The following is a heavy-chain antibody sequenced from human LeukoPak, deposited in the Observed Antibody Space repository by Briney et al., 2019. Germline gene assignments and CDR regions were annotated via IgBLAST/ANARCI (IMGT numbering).Heavy chain of an antibody. CDR2: IYYSGST. CDR3: ARHLYGYCSSTSCYPGMFDP. Sequence: SQTLSLTCTVSGGSISSGDYYLSWIRQPPGKGLEWIGYIYYSGSTYYNPSLKSRVTISVDTSKNQFSLKLSSVTAADTAVYYCARHLYGYCSSTSCYPGMFDPWGQGTLVTVSS. J-gene: IGHJ5*02. V-gene: IGHV4-30-4*08. CDR1: GGSISSGDYY. D-gene: IGHD2-2*01.